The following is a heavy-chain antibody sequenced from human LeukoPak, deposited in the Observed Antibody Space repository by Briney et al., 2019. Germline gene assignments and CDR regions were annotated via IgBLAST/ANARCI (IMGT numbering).Heavy chain of an antibody. CDR1: GFTFSSYA. J-gene: IGHJ4*02. CDR3: AKDLILGAAASYYFDY. D-gene: IGHD2-15*01. Sequence: GGSLRLSCAASGFTFSSYAMSWVRQAPGKGLEWVSAISGSGGSTYYADSVKGRFTISRDNFKNTLYLQMNSLRAEDTAVYYCAKDLILGAAASYYFDYWGQGTLVTVSS. CDR2: ISGSGGST. V-gene: IGHV3-23*01.